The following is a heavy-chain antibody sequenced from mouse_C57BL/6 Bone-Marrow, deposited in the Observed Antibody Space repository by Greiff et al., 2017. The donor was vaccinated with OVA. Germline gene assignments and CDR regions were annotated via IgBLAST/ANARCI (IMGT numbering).Heavy chain of an antibody. Sequence: LQQPGAELVKPGASVKLSCKASGYTFTSYWMQWVKQRPGQGLEWIGEIDPSDSYTNYNQKFKGKATLTVDTSSSTAYMQLSSLTSEDSAVYYCAPYGSSPWYFDVWGTGTTVTVSS. V-gene: IGHV1-50*01. CDR2: IDPSDSYT. J-gene: IGHJ1*03. CDR3: APYGSSPWYFDV. D-gene: IGHD1-1*01. CDR1: GYTFTSYW.